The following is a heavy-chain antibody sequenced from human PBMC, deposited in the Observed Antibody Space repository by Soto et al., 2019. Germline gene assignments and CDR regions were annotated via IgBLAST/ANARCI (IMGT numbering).Heavy chain of an antibody. D-gene: IGHD3-22*01. J-gene: IGHJ3*02. CDR3: AKAYYYDSSGYYFSSAFDI. CDR1: GFTFSSYG. Sequence: SLRLSCAASGFTFSSYGMHWVRQAPGKGLEWVAVISYDGSNKYYADSVKGRFTISRDNSKNTLYLQMNSLRAEDTAVYYCAKAYYYDSSGYYFSSAFDIWGQGTMVTVSS. V-gene: IGHV3-30*18. CDR2: ISYDGSNK.